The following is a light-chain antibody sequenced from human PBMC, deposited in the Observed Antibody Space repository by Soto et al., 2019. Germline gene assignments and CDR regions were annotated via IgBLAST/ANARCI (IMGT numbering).Light chain of an antibody. CDR2: AAS. CDR1: QGISSY. Sequence: DIQLTQSPSFLSASVGDRVTNTCRASQGISSYLAWYQQKPGKAPKLLIYAASTLQSGVPSRFSGSGSGTEFTLTISSLQPEDFATYYCQQLNSYPRITFGQGTRLEIK. CDR3: QQLNSYPRIT. J-gene: IGKJ5*01. V-gene: IGKV1-9*01.